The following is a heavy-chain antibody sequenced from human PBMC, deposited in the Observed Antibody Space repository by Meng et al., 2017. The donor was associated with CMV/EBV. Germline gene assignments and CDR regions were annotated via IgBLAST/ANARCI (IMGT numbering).Heavy chain of an antibody. CDR3: ARNLSPRTLRFLEWLPTGGWVDY. J-gene: IGHJ4*02. CDR1: GFTFSAYY. D-gene: IGHD3-3*01. V-gene: IGHV3-11*04. Sequence: GGSLRLSCAASGFTFSAYYMSWIRQAPGKGLEWVSYISSSGSTIYYADSVKGRFTISRDNAKNSLYLQMNSLRAEDTAVYYCARNLSPRTLRFLEWLPTGGWVDYWGQGTLVTVSS. CDR2: ISSSGSTI.